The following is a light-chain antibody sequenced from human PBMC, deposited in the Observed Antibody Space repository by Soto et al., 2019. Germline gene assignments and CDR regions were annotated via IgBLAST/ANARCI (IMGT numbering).Light chain of an antibody. CDR1: QSISSS. CDR3: LQPDH. J-gene: IGKJ5*01. CDR2: DAS. Sequence: IQMTQSPSILSASVGDGVSITCRASQSISSSLAWYQQKPGKAPKLLIYDASSLESGVPSRFSGSGSGTEFTLTISSLQPEDFATYSCLQPDHFGQGTRLEIK. V-gene: IGKV1-5*01.